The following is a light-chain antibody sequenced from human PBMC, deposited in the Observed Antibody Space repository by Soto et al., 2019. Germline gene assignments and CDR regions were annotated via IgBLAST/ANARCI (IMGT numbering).Light chain of an antibody. CDR3: QQYGSTPSIT. J-gene: IGKJ5*01. CDR1: QSVTSNY. CDR2: AAS. V-gene: IGKV3-20*01. Sequence: EIVLTQSPGTLSLSPGERATLSCRASQSVTSNYLAWYQLKPGQAPRLLIYAASNTATGVPDRFRGSGSGTDFTLSINRLEPEDFAVYYCQQYGSTPSITFGQGTRLEIK.